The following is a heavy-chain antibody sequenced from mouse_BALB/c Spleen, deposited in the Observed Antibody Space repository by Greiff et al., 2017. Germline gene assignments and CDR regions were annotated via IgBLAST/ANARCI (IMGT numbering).Heavy chain of an antibody. J-gene: IGHJ2*01. Sequence: VKLVESGPGLVAPSQSLSITCTVSGFSLTSYGVHWVRQPPGKGLEWLGVIWAGGGTNYNSALMSRLSISKDNSKSQVFLKMNSLQTDDTAMYYCARDPLLGVFDYWGQGTTLTVSS. CDR2: IWAGGGT. CDR1: GFSLTSYG. D-gene: IGHD1-1*01. CDR3: ARDPLLGVFDY. V-gene: IGHV2-9*02.